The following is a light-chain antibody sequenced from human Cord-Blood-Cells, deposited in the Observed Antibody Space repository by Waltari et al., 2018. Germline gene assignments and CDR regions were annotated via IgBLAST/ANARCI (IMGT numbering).Light chain of an antibody. CDR1: SSDVASYNL. Sequence: QSALTQPASVSGSPGQSITISCTGTSSDVASYNLVPWYQQHPGKAPKLMIYEGSKRPSGVSNRFSGSKSGNTASLTISGLQAEDEADYYCCSYAGSSTFVVFGGGTKLTVL. V-gene: IGLV2-23*03. CDR2: EGS. J-gene: IGLJ2*01. CDR3: CSYAGSSTFVV.